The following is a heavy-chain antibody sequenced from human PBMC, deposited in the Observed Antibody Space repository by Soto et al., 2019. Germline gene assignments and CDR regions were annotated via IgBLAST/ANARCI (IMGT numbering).Heavy chain of an antibody. D-gene: IGHD3-9*01. CDR3: ARADYEILTGSYAMDV. V-gene: IGHV4-4*07. J-gene: IGHJ6*02. CDR1: DDFISSYY. CDR2: VSTSGAT. Sequence: QVQLQESGPRLVKPSETLSLTCTVSDDFISSYYWNWIRQPAGKGLEWIGRVSTSGATNYNPSLESRVTMSVDTSKKQFSLKLTSVTAADTAVYFCARADYEILTGSYAMDVWVQGTTVTVSS.